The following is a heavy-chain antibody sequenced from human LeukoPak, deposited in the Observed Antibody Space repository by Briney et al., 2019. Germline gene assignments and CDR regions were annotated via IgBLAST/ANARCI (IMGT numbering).Heavy chain of an antibody. CDR3: ARVAEGEYYYGMDV. CDR1: GFTFSGYD. Sequence: PGGSLRLSCAASGFTFSGYDMHWVRQATGKGLEWVSAIGTAGDTYYPGSVKGRFTISRENAKNSLYLQMNSPRAEDTAVYYCARVAEGEYYYGMDVWGQGTTVTVSS. CDR2: IGTAGDT. D-gene: IGHD3-16*01. J-gene: IGHJ6*02. V-gene: IGHV3-13*01.